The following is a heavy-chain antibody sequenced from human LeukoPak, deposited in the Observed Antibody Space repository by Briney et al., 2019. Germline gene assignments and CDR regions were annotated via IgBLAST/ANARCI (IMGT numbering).Heavy chain of an antibody. CDR1: GDSVSSNIAA. J-gene: IGHJ6*02. Sequence: SQTLSLTRAISGDSVSSNIAAWNWIRQSPSRGLEWLGRTYYRSRWYFDYAASVKSRLSINPDTSKNQFSLQLNSVTPEDTGVYYCTRDQDGMDVWGQGTTVTVSS. CDR2: TYYRSRWYF. CDR3: TRDQDGMDV. V-gene: IGHV6-1*01.